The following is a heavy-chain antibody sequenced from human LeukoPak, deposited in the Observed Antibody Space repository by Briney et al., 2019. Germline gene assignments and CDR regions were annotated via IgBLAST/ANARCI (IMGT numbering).Heavy chain of an antibody. J-gene: IGHJ4*02. Sequence: SETLSLTCTVSGGSISGYYWTWIRQPPGKGLEWLGYIYNSGSINHNPSLKSRVTISLDTSKNQFSLRLSSVTAADTAVYYCARGIRQYAKSYFDYWGQGTLVTVSS. CDR1: GGSISGYY. CDR3: ARGIRQYAKSYFDY. V-gene: IGHV4-59*01. CDR2: IYNSGSI. D-gene: IGHD4-11*01.